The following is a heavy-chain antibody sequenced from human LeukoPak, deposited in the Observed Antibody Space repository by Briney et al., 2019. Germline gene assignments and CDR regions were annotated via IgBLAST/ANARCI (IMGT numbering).Heavy chain of an antibody. J-gene: IGHJ4*02. CDR2: ISHNGIA. V-gene: IGHV4-59*01. Sequence: PSETLSLTCNVSGGSITVNYWSWIRQSPGKGLEWIGHISHNGIATYNPSLKSRVTILVDPSTIHYSLLLTSVTAADTAVYYCARSSGWSNYFDYWGQGTLVTVSS. D-gene: IGHD6-19*01. CDR1: GGSITVNY. CDR3: ARSSGWSNYFDY.